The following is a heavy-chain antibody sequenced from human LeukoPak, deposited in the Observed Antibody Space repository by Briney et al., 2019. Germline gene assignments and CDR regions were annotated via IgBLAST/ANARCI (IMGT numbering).Heavy chain of an antibody. CDR3: AKEGVYCSSTSRGNWFDP. Sequence: PGGSLRLSCAASGFTFSDYYMSWIRQAPGKGLEWVSYISNSGSTIYYADSVKGRFTISRDNAKNSLYLQMNSLRAEDTAVYYCAKEGVYCSSTSRGNWFDPWGQGTLVTVSS. J-gene: IGHJ5*02. V-gene: IGHV3-11*04. CDR2: ISNSGSTI. CDR1: GFTFSDYY. D-gene: IGHD2-2*01.